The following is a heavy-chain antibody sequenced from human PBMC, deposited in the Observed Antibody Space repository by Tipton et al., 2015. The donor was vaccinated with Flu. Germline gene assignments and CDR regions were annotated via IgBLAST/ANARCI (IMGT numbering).Heavy chain of an antibody. D-gene: IGHD2-2*01. J-gene: IGHJ4*02. CDR3: ARDDAVVPTALYY. CDR2: VYYSGST. Sequence: TLSLTCTVSGGSISSYYWTWIRQPPGRGLEWIGYVYYSGSTTYNPSLKSRVTLSLDTSKNQFSLSLNSVTAADTAVYYCARDDAVVPTALYYWGQGALVTVSS. V-gene: IGHV4-59*01. CDR1: GGSISSYY.